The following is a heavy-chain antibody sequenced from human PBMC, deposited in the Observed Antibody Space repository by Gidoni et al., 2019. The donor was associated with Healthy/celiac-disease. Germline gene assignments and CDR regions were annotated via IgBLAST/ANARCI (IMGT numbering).Heavy chain of an antibody. D-gene: IGHD5-18*01. CDR2: IYYSGST. V-gene: IGHV4-59*01. CDR3: ARDGGGYSYGAFDY. CDR1: GGSISSYY. Sequence: QVQLQESGPGLVKPSETLSLTCTVSGGSISSYYWSWIRQPPGKGLEWIGYIYYSGSTNYNPSLKSRVTISVDTSKNQFSLKLSSVTAADTAVYYCARDGGGYSYGAFDYWGQGTLVTVSS. J-gene: IGHJ4*02.